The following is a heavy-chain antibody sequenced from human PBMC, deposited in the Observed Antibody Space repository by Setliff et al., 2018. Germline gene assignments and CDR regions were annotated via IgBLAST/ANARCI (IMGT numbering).Heavy chain of an antibody. J-gene: IGHJ4*02. CDR3: ARDRDGYNWLDY. CDR2: IYRSGTT. V-gene: IGHV4-61*09. CDR1: GASLSSGNYF. D-gene: IGHD5-12*01. Sequence: SETLSLTCTVSGASLSSGNYFWSWIRQPAGKGLEWIGHIYRSGTTDYNPSLKSRVTISLDASQNHISLNVGSVTAADTAIYYCARDRDGYNWLDYWGQGILVTV.